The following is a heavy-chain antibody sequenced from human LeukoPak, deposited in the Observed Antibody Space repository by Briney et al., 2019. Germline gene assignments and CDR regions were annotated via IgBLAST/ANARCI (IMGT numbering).Heavy chain of an antibody. CDR3: VKYSSGWYYDY. CDR2: INDNGRST. J-gene: IGHJ4*02. D-gene: IGHD6-19*01. V-gene: IGHV3-64D*09. Sequence: PGGSLRLSCSASGFTFSKYAMHWVRQAAGKRLEYVSAINDNGRSTYYADSVKGRFSISRDNSKSTLYLQMSSLRTEDTAVYYCVKYSSGWYYDYWGQGTLVTVSS. CDR1: GFTFSKYA.